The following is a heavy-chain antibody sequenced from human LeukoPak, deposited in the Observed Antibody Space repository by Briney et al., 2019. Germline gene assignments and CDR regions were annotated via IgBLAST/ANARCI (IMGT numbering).Heavy chain of an antibody. CDR2: IRSSSNYI. V-gene: IGHV3-21*01. J-gene: IGHJ4*02. CDR3: ARDKLNGDSRFDY. CDR1: GFTFDDYA. Sequence: GGSLRLSCAASGFTFDDYAMHWVRQAPGKGLEWVSSIRSSSNYIYYADSVKGRFTISRDNAKNSLYLQMNSLRAEDTAVYYCARDKLNGDSRFDYWGQGTLVTVSS. D-gene: IGHD2-21*02.